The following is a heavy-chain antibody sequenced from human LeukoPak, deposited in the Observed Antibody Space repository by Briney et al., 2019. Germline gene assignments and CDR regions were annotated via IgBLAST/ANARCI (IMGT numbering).Heavy chain of an antibody. Sequence: PSETLSLTCTVSGDSISSGSFYWSWTRQPAGKGLEWIGRIHTSGSTSYSPSLKSRVTMSIDTSKNQFSLELNSVTATDTAVYYCARGAGTRSGTFDIWGQGTMVTVSS. CDR2: IHTSGST. CDR1: GDSISSGSFY. J-gene: IGHJ3*02. CDR3: ARGAGTRSGTFDI. V-gene: IGHV4-61*02. D-gene: IGHD1/OR15-1a*01.